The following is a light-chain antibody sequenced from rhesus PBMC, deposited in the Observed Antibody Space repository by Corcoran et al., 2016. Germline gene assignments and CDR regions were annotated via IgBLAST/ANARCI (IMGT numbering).Light chain of an antibody. Sequence: DIVMTQSPDSLAVSLGERVTINCKSSQSLLYSSNNKNYLAWYQPKPGHAPKLLIYWASTRASGVPNRCSGSGSGTDFTLTISGLQAEDVAVYYCQQYYTSPLTFGGGTKVEIK. J-gene: IGKJ4*01. CDR3: QQYYTSPLT. CDR1: QSLLYSSNNKNY. V-gene: IGKV4-1*01. CDR2: WAS.